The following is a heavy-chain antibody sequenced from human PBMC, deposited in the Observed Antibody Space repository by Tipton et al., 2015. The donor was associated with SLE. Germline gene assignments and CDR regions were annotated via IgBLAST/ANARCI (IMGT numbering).Heavy chain of an antibody. J-gene: IGHJ6*03. CDR2: MDFYGSEI. CDR3: ARDHLNGGYNPYYYMDL. CDR1: GFTFRTYW. Sequence: SLRLSCAVSGFTFRTYWMSWVRPTPGEGLEWVANMDFYGSEINYLDSVKGRFTISRDNVKNALYLQMDSLRAEDTAVYYCARDHLNGGYNPYYYMDLWGKGTTVTVSS. D-gene: IGHD3-9*01. V-gene: IGHV3-7*01.